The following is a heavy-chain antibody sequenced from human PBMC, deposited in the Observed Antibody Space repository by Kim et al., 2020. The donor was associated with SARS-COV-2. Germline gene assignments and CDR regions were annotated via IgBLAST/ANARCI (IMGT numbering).Heavy chain of an antibody. J-gene: IGHJ5*02. CDR2: IYPGDSDT. V-gene: IGHV5-51*01. CDR3: ARLDLRSSNSYWFDP. CDR1: GYSFTSYW. D-gene: IGHD3-3*01. Sequence: GESLKISCKGSGYSFTSYWIGWVRQMPGKGLEWMGIIYPGDSDTRYSPSFQGQVTISADKSISTAYLQWSSLKASDTAMYYCARLDLRSSNSYWFDPWGQGTLVTVSS.